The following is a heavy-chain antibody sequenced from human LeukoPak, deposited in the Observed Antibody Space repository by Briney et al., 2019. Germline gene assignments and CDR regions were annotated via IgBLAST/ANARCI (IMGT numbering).Heavy chain of an antibody. CDR3: ARGRYYMDV. V-gene: IGHV4-34*01. CDR1: GGSFSGYY. J-gene: IGHJ6*03. CDR2: INHSGST. Sequence: SVTLSLTCAVYGGSFSGYYWSWIRQPPGKGLEWIGEINHSGSTNYNPSLKSRVTISVDTSKNQFSLKLSSVTAADTAVYYCARGRYYMDVWGKGTTVTVSS.